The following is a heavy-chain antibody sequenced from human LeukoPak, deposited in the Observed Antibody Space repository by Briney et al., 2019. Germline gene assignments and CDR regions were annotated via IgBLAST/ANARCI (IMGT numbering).Heavy chain of an antibody. CDR3: ARERPLAALDPFDI. CDR2: MNPNSGKT. V-gene: IGHV1-8*01. J-gene: IGHJ3*02. D-gene: IGHD6-6*01. Sequence: ASVKVSCKASGYTFTSYDINWVRQATGPGLEWMGWMNPNSGKTGNSQKFQGRVTMTRDTSISTAYMELSSLRSDDTAVYYCARERPLAALDPFDIWGQGTMVTVSS. CDR1: GYTFTSYD.